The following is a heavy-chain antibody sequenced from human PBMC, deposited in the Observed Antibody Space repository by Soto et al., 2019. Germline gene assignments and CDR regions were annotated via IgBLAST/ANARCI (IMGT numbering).Heavy chain of an antibody. CDR3: ARDHGCLSTRCYINYQYGMDV. CDR2: ISAYNGNT. Sequence: QVQLVQSGAEVMKPGASVKVSCKTSGYTFTSYGISWVRQAPGQGLEWMGWISAYNGNTNYAQKLQGRVTMTTDTSTSTAYVELRSLRSDDTAVYYCARDHGCLSTRCYINYQYGMDVWGQGTTVTVSS. CDR1: GYTFTSYG. J-gene: IGHJ6*02. V-gene: IGHV1-18*01. D-gene: IGHD2-2*02.